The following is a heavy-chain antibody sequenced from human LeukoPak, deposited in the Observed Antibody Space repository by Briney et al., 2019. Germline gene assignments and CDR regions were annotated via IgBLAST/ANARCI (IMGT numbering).Heavy chain of an antibody. Sequence: SETLSLTCTVSGDSISSSSYYWDWIRQPPGKGLEWIGSVYYTGSTNYNPSLKSRVTISVDTSKNQFSLKLSSVTAADTAVYYCARRVLRGRYYYYYMDVWGKGTTVTISS. V-gene: IGHV4-39*07. CDR2: VYYTGST. CDR3: ARRVLRGRYYYYYMDV. CDR1: GDSISSSSYY. D-gene: IGHD3-10*01. J-gene: IGHJ6*03.